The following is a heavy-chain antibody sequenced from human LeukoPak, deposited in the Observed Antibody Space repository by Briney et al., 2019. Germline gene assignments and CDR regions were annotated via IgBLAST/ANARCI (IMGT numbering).Heavy chain of an antibody. CDR2: IIPILGIA. V-gene: IGHV1-69*04. J-gene: IGHJ5*02. CDR1: GGTFSSYT. CDR3: ARESGRVVLMVYDHTWFAP. D-gene: IGHD2-8*01. Sequence: SVKVSCKASGGTFSSYTISWVRQAPGQGLEWMGRIIPILGIANYAQKFQGRVTITADKSTSTAYMELSSLRSEDTAVYYCARESGRVVLMVYDHTWFAPWGKGTLVTAS.